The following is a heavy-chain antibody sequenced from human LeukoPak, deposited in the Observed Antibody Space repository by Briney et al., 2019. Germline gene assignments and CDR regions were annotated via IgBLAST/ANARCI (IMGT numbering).Heavy chain of an antibody. Sequence: PGGSLRLSCAASGFTSRSNSMSWVRQAPGKGLEWVSAINYSGDATYYVDSVKGRFTISRDNSKNTLYLQMNSLRAEDTAIYYCAKGYCSGGNCYQYFDYWGQGTLVTVAS. V-gene: IGHV3-23*01. J-gene: IGHJ4*02. CDR1: GFTSRSNS. CDR2: INYSGDAT. CDR3: AKGYCSGGNCYQYFDY. D-gene: IGHD2-15*01.